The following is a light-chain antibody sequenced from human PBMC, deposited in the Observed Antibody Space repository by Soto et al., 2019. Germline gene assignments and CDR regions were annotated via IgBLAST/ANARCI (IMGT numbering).Light chain of an antibody. CDR1: QSVNSNY. V-gene: IGKV3-20*01. CDR3: QQYGSSPLT. Sequence: EIVLTQSPGTLSLSPRERATLSCRASQSVNSNYLAWYQQKPGQAPRPLIYGASIRAAGIPDRLSGSGSGTDFTLTISRLEPEDYAVYYCQQYGSSPLTFGQGTKVEIK. J-gene: IGKJ2*01. CDR2: GAS.